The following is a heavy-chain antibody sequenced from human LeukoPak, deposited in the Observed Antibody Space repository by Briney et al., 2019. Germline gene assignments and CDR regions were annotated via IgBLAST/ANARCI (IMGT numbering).Heavy chain of an antibody. CDR1: GFTFSTYV. CDR2: TDRGAGIDT. D-gene: IGHD1-1*01. V-gene: IGHV3-23*01. Sequence: GGSLRLSCAASGFTFSTYVMKWVRQAPGKGLEWISTTDRGAGIDTHYADSVKGRFTISRDNSMNTLFLQMNSLRAEDTAVYYCAIHVQDDLDYWGQGTLVTVSS. CDR3: AIHVQDDLDY. J-gene: IGHJ4*02.